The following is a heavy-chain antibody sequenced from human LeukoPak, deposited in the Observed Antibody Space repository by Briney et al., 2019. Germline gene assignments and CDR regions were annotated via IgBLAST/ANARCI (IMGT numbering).Heavy chain of an antibody. CDR1: GFAFGTYE. Sequence: PGGSLRLSCAASGFAFGTYEMNWVRQAPGKGLEWVSCIGSSAYTIYHADSVKGRFTISRDNAKNSLYLQMNSLRAEDTAVYYCTRVVVPRDAAMGVWGQGTLVTVSS. CDR2: IGSSAYTI. V-gene: IGHV3-48*03. D-gene: IGHD5-18*01. CDR3: TRVVVPRDAAMGV. J-gene: IGHJ4*02.